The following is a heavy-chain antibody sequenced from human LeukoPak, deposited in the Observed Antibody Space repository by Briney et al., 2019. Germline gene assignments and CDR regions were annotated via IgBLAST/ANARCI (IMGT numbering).Heavy chain of an antibody. CDR3: ARLDSSGYNWFDP. V-gene: IGHV3-21*01. D-gene: IGHD3-22*01. Sequence: GGSLRLSCAASGFTFTTYSMNWVRQAPGKGLEWVSSISSSSSYIYYADSVKGRFTISRDNAKNSLYLQMNSLRAEDTAVYYCARLDSSGYNWFDPWGQGTLVTVSS. CDR1: GFTFTTYS. CDR2: ISSSSSYI. J-gene: IGHJ5*02.